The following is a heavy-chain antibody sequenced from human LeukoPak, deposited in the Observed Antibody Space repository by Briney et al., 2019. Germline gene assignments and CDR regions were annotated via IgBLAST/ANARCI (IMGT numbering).Heavy chain of an antibody. D-gene: IGHD4-17*01. J-gene: IGHJ4*02. CDR1: GYTFTGYY. CDR3: ASDVDDYGDMYYFDY. CDR2: INPNSGGT. V-gene: IGHV1-2*06. Sequence: ASVKVSCKASGYTFTGYYMHWVRQAPGQGLEWMGRINPNSGGTNYAQKFQGRVTMTRDTSISTAYMELSRLRSDDTAVYYCASDVDDYGDMYYFDYWGQGTLVTVSS.